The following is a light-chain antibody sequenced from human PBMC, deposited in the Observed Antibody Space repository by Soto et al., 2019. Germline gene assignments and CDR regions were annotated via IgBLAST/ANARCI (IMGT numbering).Light chain of an antibody. CDR3: QQYNNWPPYT. J-gene: IGKJ2*01. CDR2: GAS. CDR1: QSLSSH. V-gene: IGKV3-15*01. Sequence: EIVMTQSPATLSVSPGERATLSCRASQSLSSHLAWYQQKPGQAPRLLIYGASTRATGIPARFSGSGSGTECTLTISSLQSEDFAVYSCQQYNNWPPYTFGQGTTLEIK.